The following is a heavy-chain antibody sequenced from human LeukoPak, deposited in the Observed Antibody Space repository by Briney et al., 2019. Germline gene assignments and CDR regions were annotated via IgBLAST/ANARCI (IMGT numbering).Heavy chain of an antibody. CDR2: LVPLFGRA. D-gene: IGHD1/OR15-1a*01. CDR1: GGTFRNYA. V-gene: IGHV1-69*13. Sequence: SVKVSCKASGGTFRNYALSWVRQAPGQGLEWMGGLVPLFGRAEYAQKFQGRVTIIADEATNTAYLELSSLTSDDTAIYYCASPKENNDYYFDYWGQGTLVTVST. J-gene: IGHJ4*02. CDR3: ASPKENNDYYFDY.